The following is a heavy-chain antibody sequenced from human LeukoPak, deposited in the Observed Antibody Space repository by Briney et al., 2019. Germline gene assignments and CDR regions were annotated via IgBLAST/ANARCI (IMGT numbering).Heavy chain of an antibody. CDR2: IYDSGST. V-gene: IGHV4-59*01. Sequence: SETLSLTCTVSGGSFSNYYWNWIRQPPGRGLEWIGYIYDSGSTNYNPSLKSRVTISVDTSKNQFSLKLSSVTAADTAVYYCARGVYGPRYFDYWGQGTLVTVSS. J-gene: IGHJ4*02. CDR1: GGSFSNYY. CDR3: ARGVYGPRYFDY. D-gene: IGHD3-10*01.